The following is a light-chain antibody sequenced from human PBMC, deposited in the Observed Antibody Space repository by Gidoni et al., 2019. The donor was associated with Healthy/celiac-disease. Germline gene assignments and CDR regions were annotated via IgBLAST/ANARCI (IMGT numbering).Light chain of an antibody. Sequence: QSALTQPASVSGSPGQSITISCPGTSSDVGGYNYVSWYQQHPGKAPKLMIYDVSNRPSGVSNRFSGSKSGNTASLTISGLQAEDEGDYYCSSYSSSSTRVFGGGTTLTVL. CDR2: DVS. CDR1: SSDVGGYNY. V-gene: IGLV2-14*01. CDR3: SSYSSSSTRV. J-gene: IGLJ3*02.